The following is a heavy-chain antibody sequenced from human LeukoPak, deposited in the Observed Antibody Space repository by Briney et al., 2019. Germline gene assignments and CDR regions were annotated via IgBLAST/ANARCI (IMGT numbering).Heavy chain of an antibody. CDR2: ISWNSGSI. CDR3: ATMWYSSSWLNY. CDR1: GFTFDDYA. Sequence: GGSLRLSCAASGFTFDDYAMHWVRQAPGKGLEWVSGISWNSGSIGYADSVKGRFTISRDNAKNSLYLQMNSLRAEDTALYYCATMWYSSSWLNYWGQGTLVTVSS. J-gene: IGHJ4*02. D-gene: IGHD6-13*01. V-gene: IGHV3-9*01.